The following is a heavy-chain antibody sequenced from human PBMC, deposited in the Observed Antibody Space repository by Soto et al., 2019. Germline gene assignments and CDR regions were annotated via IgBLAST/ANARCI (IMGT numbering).Heavy chain of an antibody. V-gene: IGHV1-3*01. Sequence: AASVKVSCKASGYTFTSYAMHWVRQAPGQRLEWMGWINAGNGNTKYSQKFQGRVTITRDTSASTAYMELNSPRADDTAVYYCAIARVADSSLDHWGQGTLVTVSS. J-gene: IGHJ4*02. CDR1: GYTFTSYA. D-gene: IGHD3-3*01. CDR3: AIARVADSSLDH. CDR2: INAGNGNT.